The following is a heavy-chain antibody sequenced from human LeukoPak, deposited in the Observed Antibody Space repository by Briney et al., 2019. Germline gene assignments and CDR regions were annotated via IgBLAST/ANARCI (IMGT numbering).Heavy chain of an antibody. Sequence: GGSLRLSCAASGFTFTNYAMSWVRQAPGKGLEWVSVLTGDGGTYYADSVKGRFTNSRDDSKNTLFLQMNSLRAEDTAVYFCAKVKWRLIGYFDYWGQGTLVTVSS. J-gene: IGHJ4*02. CDR2: LTGDGGT. D-gene: IGHD1-26*01. CDR3: AKVKWRLIGYFDY. V-gene: IGHV3-23*01. CDR1: GFTFTNYA.